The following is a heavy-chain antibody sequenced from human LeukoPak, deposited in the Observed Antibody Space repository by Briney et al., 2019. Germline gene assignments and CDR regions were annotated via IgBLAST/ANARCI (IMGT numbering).Heavy chain of an antibody. J-gene: IGHJ4*02. D-gene: IGHD2/OR15-2a*01. CDR2: IHGTGGVT. Sequence: PGGSLRLSRSASGFTFSNYAMGWVRQAPGKGLEWVSGIHGTGGVTFYADSVEGRFTIPRDNSKNTLYLLMYSLRAEDTAVYYCAKDETLSGVNYFAPGGQGTLLTVSS. V-gene: IGHV3-23*01. CDR3: AKDETLSGVNYFAP. CDR1: GFTFSNYA.